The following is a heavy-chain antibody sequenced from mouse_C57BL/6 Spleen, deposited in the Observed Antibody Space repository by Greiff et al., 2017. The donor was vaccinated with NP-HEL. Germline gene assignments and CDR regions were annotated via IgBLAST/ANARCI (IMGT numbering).Heavy chain of an antibody. J-gene: IGHJ2*01. CDR1: GYTFTSYW. CDR3: AREKFPPYYYGSSLDY. CDR2: IDPNSGGT. Sequence: QVQLQQPGAELVKPGASVKLSCKASGYTFTSYWMHWVKQRPGRGLEWIGRIDPNSGGTKYNEKFKSKATLTVDEPSSTAYMQLSSLTSEDSAVYYCAREKFPPYYYGSSLDYWGQGTTLTVSS. D-gene: IGHD1-1*01. V-gene: IGHV1-72*01.